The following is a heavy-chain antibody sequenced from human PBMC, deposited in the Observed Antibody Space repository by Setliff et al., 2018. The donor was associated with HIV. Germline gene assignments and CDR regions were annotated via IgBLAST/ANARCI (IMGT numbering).Heavy chain of an antibody. CDR3: ARGYVGSSGYYSDY. Sequence: GGSLRLSCVASGFTFSKYWMTWVRQAPGKGLEFVANTNEDGSEKYHADSVQGRFTISRDNTKDSLYLQMNSLRAEDTAVYYCARGYVGSSGYYSDYWGQGTQVTVSS. V-gene: IGHV3-7*01. D-gene: IGHD3-22*01. CDR1: GFTFSKYW. J-gene: IGHJ4*02. CDR2: TNEDGSEK.